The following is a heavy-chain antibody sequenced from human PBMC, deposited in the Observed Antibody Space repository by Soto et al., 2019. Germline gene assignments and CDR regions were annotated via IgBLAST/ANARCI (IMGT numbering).Heavy chain of an antibody. V-gene: IGHV1-46*01. J-gene: IGHJ5*02. Sequence: GASVKVSCKASGYTFTSYYMHWLQQAPGQGLEWLGIINPSGGSTSYAQEFQGRDDMSRDTSTSIVYMELSRPRSEDRGVYCCARDGNKYYYESSRWLDPWGQGTLV. CDR1: GYTFTSYY. CDR2: INPSGGST. CDR3: ARDGNKYYYESSRWLDP. D-gene: IGHD3-22*01.